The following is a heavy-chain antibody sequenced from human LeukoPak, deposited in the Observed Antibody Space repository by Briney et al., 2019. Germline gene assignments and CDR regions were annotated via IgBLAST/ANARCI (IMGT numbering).Heavy chain of an antibody. CDR3: AKDSSSGTYYDY. Sequence: GGSLRLSCAASGFTFSSYAMSWVRQAPGKGLEWVSSIGGSGGSTYYADSVKGRFTISRDNSKNTLYLQMNSLRAEDTAVYYCAKDSSSGTYYDYWGQGTLVTVSS. CDR2: IGGSGGST. D-gene: IGHD1-26*01. CDR1: GFTFSSYA. J-gene: IGHJ4*02. V-gene: IGHV3-23*01.